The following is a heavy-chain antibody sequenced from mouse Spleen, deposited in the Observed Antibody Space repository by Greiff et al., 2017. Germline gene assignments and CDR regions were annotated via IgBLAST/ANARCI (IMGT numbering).Heavy chain of an antibody. D-gene: IGHD3-2*01. V-gene: IGHV14-3*02. Sequence: EVQLQQSGAELVKPGASVKLSCTASGFNIKDTYMHWVKQRPEQGLEWIGRIDPANGNTKYDPKFQGKATITADTSSNTAYLQLSSLTSEDTAVYYCAPETARATYYYAMDYWGQGTSVTVSS. J-gene: IGHJ4*01. CDR1: GFNIKDTY. CDR3: APETARATYYYAMDY. CDR2: IDPANGNT.